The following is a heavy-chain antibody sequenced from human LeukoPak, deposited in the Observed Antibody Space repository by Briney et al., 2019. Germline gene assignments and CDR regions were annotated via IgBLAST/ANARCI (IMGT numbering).Heavy chain of an antibody. J-gene: IGHJ4*02. Sequence: PGRSLRLSCAASGFTFSSYGMHRVRQAPGKGLEWVAVIWYDGSNKYYADSVKGRFTISRDNSKNTLYLQMNSLRAEDTAVYYCAKEYCGGDCYPIFDYWGQGTLVTVSS. CDR1: GFTFSSYG. D-gene: IGHD2-21*02. CDR3: AKEYCGGDCYPIFDY. V-gene: IGHV3-33*06. CDR2: IWYDGSNK.